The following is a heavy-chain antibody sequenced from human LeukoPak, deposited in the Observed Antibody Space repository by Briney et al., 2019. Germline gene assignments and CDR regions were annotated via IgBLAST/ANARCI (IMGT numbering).Heavy chain of an antibody. J-gene: IGHJ4*02. CDR3: ARGPNTYYYDSSGDY. D-gene: IGHD3-22*01. V-gene: IGHV1-2*02. Sequence: ASVKVSCKASGYTFTAYYMHWVRQAAGQGLEWMGWIDPNRGGTNYAQKFQGRVTMTRDTSISTAYMELSGLRSDDTAVYYCARGPNTYYYDSSGDYWGQGTLVTVSS. CDR1: GYTFTAYY. CDR2: IDPNRGGT.